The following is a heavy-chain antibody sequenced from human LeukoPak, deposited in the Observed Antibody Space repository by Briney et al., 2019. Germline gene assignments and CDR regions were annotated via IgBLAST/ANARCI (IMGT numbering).Heavy chain of an antibody. J-gene: IGHJ4*02. Sequence: ASVKVSCKASGYTFTSYGINWVRQATGQGLEWMGWMNPNSGNTNYAQKLQGRVTMTTDTSTSTAYMELRSLRSDDTAVYYCARDLDLDGTTFDYWGQGTLVTVSS. D-gene: IGHD1-7*01. CDR1: GYTFTSYG. V-gene: IGHV1-18*01. CDR3: ARDLDLDGTTFDY. CDR2: MNPNSGNT.